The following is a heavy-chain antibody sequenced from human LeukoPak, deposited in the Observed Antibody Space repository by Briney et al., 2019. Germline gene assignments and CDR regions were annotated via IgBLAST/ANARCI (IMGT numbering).Heavy chain of an antibody. D-gene: IGHD5-24*01. Sequence: SETLSLTCAVYGGSFSDYYWSWLRQPPGKGLEWIGEINHSGSTNYNPSLKSRVTISVDTSKNQFSLKLSSVTAADTAVYYCARSDLVRETRFDYWGQGTLVTVSS. CDR2: INHSGST. V-gene: IGHV4-34*01. CDR1: GGSFSDYY. CDR3: ARSDLVRETRFDY. J-gene: IGHJ4*02.